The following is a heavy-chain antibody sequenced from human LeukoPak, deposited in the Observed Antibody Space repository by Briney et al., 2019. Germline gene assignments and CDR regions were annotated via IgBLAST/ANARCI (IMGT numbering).Heavy chain of an antibody. V-gene: IGHV3-30*04. CDR1: GFTFSTYA. CDR3: ARDSDKVTGDCYFEY. Sequence: GGSLRLSCAASGFTFSTYAMSWVRQAPGKGLEWMAVISYDGSTKYYADSVKGRFTISRDNSKNTLYLQMNSLRAEDTAVYYCARDSDKVTGDCYFEYWGQGTLVTVSS. CDR2: ISYDGSTK. D-gene: IGHD2-21*02. J-gene: IGHJ4*02.